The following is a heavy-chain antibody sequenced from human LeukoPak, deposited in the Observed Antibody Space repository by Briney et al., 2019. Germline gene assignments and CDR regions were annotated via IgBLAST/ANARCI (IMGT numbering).Heavy chain of an antibody. CDR1: GFTFSSYG. V-gene: IGHV3-30*18. CDR3: AKDTAHRYYGMDV. CDR2: ISYDGSNK. Sequence: SGGSLRLSCAASGFTFSSYGMHWVRQAPGKGLEWVAVISYDGSNKYYADSVKGRFTISRDNSKNTLYLQMNCLRAEDTAVYYCAKDTAHRYYGMDVWGKGTTVTVSS. D-gene: IGHD5-18*01. J-gene: IGHJ6*04.